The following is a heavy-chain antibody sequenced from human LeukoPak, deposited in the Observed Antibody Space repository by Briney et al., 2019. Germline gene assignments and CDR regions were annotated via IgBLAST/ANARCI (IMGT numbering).Heavy chain of an antibody. V-gene: IGHV1-46*01. CDR1: GYTFTSYY. J-gene: IGHJ4*02. D-gene: IGHD2-21*02. Sequence: AAVKVSCKASGYTFTSYYIHWGRHAPGQGLEWMGIINPSGGSTTYAQKFQGRLTMTRDTSTSTVYMELSSLRSEDTAVYYCARPQGAYCGGDCYLDYWGQGTLVTVSS. CDR3: ARPQGAYCGGDCYLDY. CDR2: INPSGGST.